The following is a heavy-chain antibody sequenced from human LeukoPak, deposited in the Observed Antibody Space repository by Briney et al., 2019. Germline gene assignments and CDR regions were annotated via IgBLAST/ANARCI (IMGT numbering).Heavy chain of an antibody. CDR3: ARVEFQSYCSGGSCYSGHYFDY. Sequence: PGGSLRLSCAASGFTFSSYGMHWVRQAPGKGLEWVAVIWYDGSNKYYADSVKGRFTISRDNSKNTLYLQMNSLRAEDTAVYYCARVEFQSYCSGGSCYSGHYFDYWGQGTLVTVSS. CDR2: IWYDGSNK. CDR1: GFTFSSYG. J-gene: IGHJ4*02. D-gene: IGHD2-15*01. V-gene: IGHV3-33*01.